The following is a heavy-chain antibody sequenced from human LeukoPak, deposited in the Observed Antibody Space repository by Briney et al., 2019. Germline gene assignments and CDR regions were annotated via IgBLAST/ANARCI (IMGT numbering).Heavy chain of an antibody. J-gene: IGHJ6*04. V-gene: IGHV3-15*01. CDR3: TTAKRGSDGMDV. Sequence: GGSLRLSCAASGFTFSNAWMSWVRQAPGKGLDWVGRIKSKTDGGTTDYAAPVKGRFTISRDDSKNTLYLQMNSLKTEDTAVYYCTTAKRGSDGMDVWGKGTTVTVSS. D-gene: IGHD3-10*01. CDR1: GFTFSNAW. CDR2: IKSKTDGGTT.